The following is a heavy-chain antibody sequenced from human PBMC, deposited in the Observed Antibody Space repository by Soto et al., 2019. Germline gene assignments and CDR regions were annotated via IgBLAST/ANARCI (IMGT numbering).Heavy chain of an antibody. J-gene: IGHJ4*02. Sequence: PGGSLRLSCAASEFTFSTYSMNWVRQAPGKGLEWVSSISSSSSYIYYADSVKGRFTISRDNAKNSLYLQMNSLRAEDTAVYYCAKDLGELLFDYFDYWGQGTLVTVSS. V-gene: IGHV3-21*04. D-gene: IGHD3-10*01. CDR1: EFTFSTYS. CDR2: ISSSSSYI. CDR3: AKDLGELLFDYFDY.